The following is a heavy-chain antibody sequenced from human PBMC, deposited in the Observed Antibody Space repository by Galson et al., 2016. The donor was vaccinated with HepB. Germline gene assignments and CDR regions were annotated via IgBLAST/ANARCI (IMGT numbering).Heavy chain of an antibody. CDR1: GFIVSSND. CDR3: ARGTFCSGDSCYSPAFDM. V-gene: IGHV3-74*01. J-gene: IGHJ3*02. Sequence: SLRLSCAASGFIVSSNDMSWVRQAPGKGMVWVSRINTDGSSTSYADSVKGRFTISRDNAKNTLYLQMNSLRAEDTAVYYCARGTFCSGDSCYSPAFDMWGQGTMVAVSS. D-gene: IGHD2-15*01. CDR2: INTDGSST.